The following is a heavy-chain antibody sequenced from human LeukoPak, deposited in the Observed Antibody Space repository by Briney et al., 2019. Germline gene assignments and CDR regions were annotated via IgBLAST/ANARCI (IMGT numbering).Heavy chain of an antibody. CDR3: AKDSSAYGSGSYYTD. J-gene: IGHJ4*02. V-gene: IGHV3-9*01. D-gene: IGHD3-10*01. CDR1: GFTFDDYA. CDR2: ISWNSGSI. Sequence: PGGSLGLSCAASGFTFDDYAMHWVRQAPGKGLEWVSGISWNSGSIGYADSVKGRFTISRDNAKNSLYLQMNSLRAEDTALYYCAKDSSAYGSGSYYTDWGQGTLVTVSS.